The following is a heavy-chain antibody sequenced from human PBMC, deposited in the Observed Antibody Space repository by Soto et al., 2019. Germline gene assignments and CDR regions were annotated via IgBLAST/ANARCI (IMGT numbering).Heavy chain of an antibody. CDR2: IKGDESTT. CDR3: ARGGLYAYSQYN. Sequence: EVQLVESGGGLVQPGGSLRLSCAASGFNFSTYWMHWVRHAPGEGLVWVSRIKGDESTTNYADSVKGRFTVSRDNARNTLYLQINRLRPEDTAIYYCARGGLYAYSQYNWGQGTLVTVSS. D-gene: IGHD3-16*01. J-gene: IGHJ4*02. V-gene: IGHV3-74*01. CDR1: GFNFSTYW.